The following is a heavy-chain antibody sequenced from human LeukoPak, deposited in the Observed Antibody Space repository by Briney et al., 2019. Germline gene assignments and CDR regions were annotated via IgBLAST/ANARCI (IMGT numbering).Heavy chain of an antibody. Sequence: SETLSLTCAVYGGSFSGYYWSWIRQPPGKGLEWIGYIYYSGSTNYNPSLKSRVTISVDTSKNQFSLKLSSVTAADTAVYYCARAPDRTYYMDVWGKGTTVTISS. D-gene: IGHD1-14*01. CDR2: IYYSGST. V-gene: IGHV4-59*01. CDR3: ARAPDRTYYMDV. CDR1: GGSFSGYY. J-gene: IGHJ6*03.